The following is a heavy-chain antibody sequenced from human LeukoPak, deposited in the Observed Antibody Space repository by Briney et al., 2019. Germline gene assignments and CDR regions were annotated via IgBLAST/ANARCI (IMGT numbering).Heavy chain of an antibody. J-gene: IGHJ5*02. V-gene: IGHV1-2*02. CDR1: GYTFTGYD. Sequence: ASVKVSCKASGYTFTGYDMHWVRQAPGQGLEWMGWINPSSGGTNYAQKFQGRVTMTRDTSISTAYMELSRLRSDDTAVYYCARRRIAAAGTFDTWGQGTLVTVSS. CDR3: ARRRIAAAGTFDT. D-gene: IGHD6-13*01. CDR2: INPSSGGT.